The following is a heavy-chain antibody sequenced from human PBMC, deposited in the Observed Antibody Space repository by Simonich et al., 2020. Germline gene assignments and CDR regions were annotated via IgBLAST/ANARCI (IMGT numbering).Heavy chain of an antibody. CDR1: GFTFRSFS. Sequence: EVQLVESGGGLVMPGGSLRLSCAASGFTFRSFSMNWVRQAPGKGVEWVTSISSSRSYIYYADSLKGRFTISRDNAKNSLYLQMNSLRAEDTAVYYCARNAAGDYWGQGTLVTVSS. D-gene: IGHD6-13*01. CDR2: ISSSRSYI. J-gene: IGHJ4*02. CDR3: ARNAAGDY. V-gene: IGHV3-21*01.